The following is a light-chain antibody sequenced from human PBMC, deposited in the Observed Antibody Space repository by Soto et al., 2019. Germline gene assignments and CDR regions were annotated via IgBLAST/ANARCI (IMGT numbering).Light chain of an antibody. CDR3: QSYDSSLSPYV. J-gene: IGLJ1*01. V-gene: IGLV1-40*01. Sequence: SALTQPPSVSGAPGQRVTISCPGSSSNIGAGYDVHWYQQLPGTAPKLLIYGNSNRPSGVPDRFSGSKSGTSASLAITGLQAEDEADYYCQSYDSSLSPYVFGTGTKVTVL. CDR1: SSNIGAGYD. CDR2: GNS.